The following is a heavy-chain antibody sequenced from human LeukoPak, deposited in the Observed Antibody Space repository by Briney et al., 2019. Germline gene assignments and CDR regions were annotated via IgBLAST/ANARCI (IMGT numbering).Heavy chain of an antibody. D-gene: IGHD3-3*01. CDR1: GGSFSGYY. CDR2: INHSGST. Sequence: SSETLSLTCAVYGGSFSGYYWSWIRQPPGKGLEWIGEINHSGSTNYNPSLKSRVTISVDTSKNQFSLKLSSVTAADTAVYYCARVATIFGLFDYWGQGTLVTVSS. CDR3: ARVATIFGLFDY. J-gene: IGHJ4*02. V-gene: IGHV4-34*01.